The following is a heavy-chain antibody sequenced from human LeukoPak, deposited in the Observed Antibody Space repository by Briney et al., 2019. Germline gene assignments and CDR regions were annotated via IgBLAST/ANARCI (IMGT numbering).Heavy chain of an antibody. D-gene: IGHD3-9*01. CDR3: ARRYYDFLTGYYNRYFDL. V-gene: IGHV3-11*03. Sequence: GVSLRLSCAASGFTFSDYYMNWIRQATAKERDGVEYINSGSDFTNYLDSVKGRFTLSRDNAKTSLYLQMNSLSGGDTAVYYCARRYYDFLTGYYNRYFDLWGRGTLVTVSS. CDR2: INSGSDFT. J-gene: IGHJ2*01. CDR1: GFTFSDYY.